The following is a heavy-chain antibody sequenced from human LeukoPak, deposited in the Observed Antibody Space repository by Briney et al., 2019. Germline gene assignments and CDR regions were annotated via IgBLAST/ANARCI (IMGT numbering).Heavy chain of an antibody. V-gene: IGHV7-4-1*02. Sequence: ASVTVSCKASGYTFTSYAMNWVRQAPGQGLEWMGWINTNTGNPTYAQGFTGRFVFSLDTSVSTAYLQISSLKAEDTAVYYCARELPLAVAGSQIDYWGQGTLVTVSS. CDR1: GYTFTSYA. D-gene: IGHD6-19*01. J-gene: IGHJ4*02. CDR3: ARELPLAVAGSQIDY. CDR2: INTNTGNP.